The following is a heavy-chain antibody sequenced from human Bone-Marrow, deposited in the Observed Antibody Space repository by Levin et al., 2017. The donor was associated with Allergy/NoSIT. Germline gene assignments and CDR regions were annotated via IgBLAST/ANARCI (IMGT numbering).Heavy chain of an antibody. Sequence: GGSLRLSCASSGFTFSGYWMAWVRQAPGNGLEWVANINRDGGDGYYVDSVKGRFTISRDNARNSLDLQMNSLRVEDTAVYYCARNGAWSFEFWGQGTLVTVSP. J-gene: IGHJ4*02. CDR1: GFTFSGYW. CDR3: ARNGAWSFEF. CDR2: INRDGGDG. V-gene: IGHV3-7*01. D-gene: IGHD2-8*01.